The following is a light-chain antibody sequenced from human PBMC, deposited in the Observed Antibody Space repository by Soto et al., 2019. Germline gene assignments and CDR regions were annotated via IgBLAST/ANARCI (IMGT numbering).Light chain of an antibody. J-gene: IGKJ5*01. V-gene: IGKV3-15*01. CDR2: EAS. CDR1: QNIRKN. CDR3: HQYNNYSYT. Sequence: ELVMSQSPATLSVSPGERVTLSCRASQNIRKNLAWYQQKPGQAPSLLIYEASTRASGVPVRFSGSGAGTEFTLTISSLQSEDFGVYYCHQYNNYSYTFGQGTRLEIK.